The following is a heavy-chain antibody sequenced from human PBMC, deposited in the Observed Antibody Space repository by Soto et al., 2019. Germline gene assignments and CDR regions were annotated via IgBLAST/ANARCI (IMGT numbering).Heavy chain of an antibody. J-gene: IGHJ4*02. Sequence: PSETLSLTCAVSGGSISSSNWWSWVRQPPGKGLEWIGEIYHSGSTNYNPSLKSRVTISVDKSKNQFSLKLSSVTAADTAVYYCARRSDDSSGIADYWGQGNLVTVSS. CDR2: IYHSGST. D-gene: IGHD3-22*01. V-gene: IGHV4-4*02. CDR3: ARRSDDSSGIADY. CDR1: GGSISSSNW.